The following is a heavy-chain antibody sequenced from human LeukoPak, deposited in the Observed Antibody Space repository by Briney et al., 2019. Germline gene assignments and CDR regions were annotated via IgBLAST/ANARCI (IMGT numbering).Heavy chain of an antibody. CDR2: INHSGST. Sequence: SETLSLTCAVYGGSFSGYYWSWIRQPPGKGLEWIGEINHSGSTNYNPSLKSRVTISADTSKNQFSLKLSSVTAADTAAYYCATYGGSDYWGQGTLVTVSS. J-gene: IGHJ4*02. V-gene: IGHV4-34*01. D-gene: IGHD4/OR15-4a*01. CDR3: ATYGGSDY. CDR1: GGSFSGYY.